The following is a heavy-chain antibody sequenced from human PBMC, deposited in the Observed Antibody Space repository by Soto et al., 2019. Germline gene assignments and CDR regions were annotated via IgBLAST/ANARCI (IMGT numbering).Heavy chain of an antibody. Sequence: QVQLVESGGGVVQPGRSLRLSCAASGFTFSSYAMHWVRQAPGKGLEWVAVISYDGSNKYYGDSVKGRFTISRDNSKNTLYLQMNSLRAEDTAVYYCASSYSSSWYYFDYWGQGTLVTVSS. D-gene: IGHD6-13*01. J-gene: IGHJ4*02. CDR2: ISYDGSNK. V-gene: IGHV3-30-3*01. CDR1: GFTFSSYA. CDR3: ASSYSSSWYYFDY.